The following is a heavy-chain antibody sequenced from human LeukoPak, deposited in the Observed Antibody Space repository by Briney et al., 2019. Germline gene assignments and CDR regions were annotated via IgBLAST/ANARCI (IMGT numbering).Heavy chain of an antibody. D-gene: IGHD3-22*01. CDR1: DDSISSGGYS. CDR2: ISQSGNI. V-gene: IGHV4-30-2*01. Sequence: PSETLSLTCTVSDDSISSGGYSWSWIRQPPGKGLEWIGYIYHIGYISQSGNIYQNPSLKSRVTISLDTSRNQFSLKLSSVTAADTAVYYCARSPLAFYDSSGYPRVWFDPWGQGTLVTVSS. CDR3: ARSPLAFYDSSGYPRVWFDP. J-gene: IGHJ5*02.